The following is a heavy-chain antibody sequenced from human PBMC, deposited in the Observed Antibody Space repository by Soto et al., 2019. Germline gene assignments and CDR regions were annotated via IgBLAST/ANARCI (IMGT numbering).Heavy chain of an antibody. CDR1: GGSISSSSYY. CDR2: IYYSGST. Sequence: SETLSLTCTVSGGSISSSSYYWGWIRQPPGKGLEWIGSIYYSGSTYYNPSLKSRVTKSVDTSKNQFSLKLSSVTAADTAVYYCAGNLWFGEHVVVYNWFDPWGQGTLVTVSS. CDR3: AGNLWFGEHVVVYNWFDP. D-gene: IGHD3-10*01. V-gene: IGHV4-39*01. J-gene: IGHJ5*02.